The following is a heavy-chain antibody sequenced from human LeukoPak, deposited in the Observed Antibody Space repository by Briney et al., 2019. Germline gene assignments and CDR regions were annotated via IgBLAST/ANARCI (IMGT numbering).Heavy chain of an antibody. CDR1: GFTFNSYW. D-gene: IGHD3-22*01. V-gene: IGHV3-48*02. J-gene: IGHJ4*02. CDR2: ISMSSSTI. CDR3: ARDPYSSLYYFDY. Sequence: GGSLRLSCTASGFTFNSYWMQWFRQDPGKGLEWVSYISMSSSTIYYADSVKGRFTISRDNAKNSLWLRMNSLRDEDTAVYYCARDPYSSLYYFDYWGQGTLVTVSS.